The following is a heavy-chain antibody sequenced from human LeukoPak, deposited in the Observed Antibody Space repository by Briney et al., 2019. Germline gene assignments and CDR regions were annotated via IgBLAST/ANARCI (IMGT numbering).Heavy chain of an antibody. CDR3: AREDGAVTTRYYFDY. D-gene: IGHD4-17*01. V-gene: IGHV3-33*01. CDR2: IWYGGSNK. Sequence: GGSLRLSCAASGFTFSSYGMHWVRQAPGKGLEWVAVIWYGGSNKYYADSVKGRFTISRDNSKNTLYLQMNSLRAEDTAVYYCAREDGAVTTRYYFDYWGQGTLVTVSS. CDR1: GFTFSSYG. J-gene: IGHJ4*02.